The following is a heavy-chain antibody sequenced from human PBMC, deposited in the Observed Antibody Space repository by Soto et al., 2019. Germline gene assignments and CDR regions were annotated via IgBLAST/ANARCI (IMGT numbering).Heavy chain of an antibody. CDR1: GFTFDTSA. D-gene: IGHD2-21*02. CDR2: IVDSGGST. CDR3: AKVQEFCGFNCYIVDS. V-gene: IGHV3-23*01. Sequence: PGGSLRLSCAASGFTFDTSAMTWVRQAPGKGLEWVSGIVDSGGSTFYADSVRGRFTISRDNSKDTLYLQMNSLRAEDTALYYCAKVQEFCGFNCYIVDSWGQGVLVTVSS. J-gene: IGHJ4*02.